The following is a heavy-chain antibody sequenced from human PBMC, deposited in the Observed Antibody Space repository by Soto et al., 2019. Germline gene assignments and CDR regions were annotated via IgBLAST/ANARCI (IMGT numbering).Heavy chain of an antibody. V-gene: IGHV1-46*03. D-gene: IGHD6-13*01. CDR3: ATGIAAAGTDYYYYYYMDV. CDR1: GYTFTIYY. Sequence: ASVKGSCKASGYTFTIYYMHWVRQAPGQGLEWMGIINPSGGSTSYAQKFQGRVTMTRDTSTSTVYMELSSLRSEDTAVYYCATGIAAAGTDYYYYYYMDVWGKGTTVTVSS. CDR2: INPSGGST. J-gene: IGHJ6*03.